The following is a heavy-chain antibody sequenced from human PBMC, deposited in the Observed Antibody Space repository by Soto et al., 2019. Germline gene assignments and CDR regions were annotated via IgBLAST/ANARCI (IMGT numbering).Heavy chain of an antibody. D-gene: IGHD2-21*01. V-gene: IGHV3-48*03. CDR1: GCILSNYE. Sequence: SLSLSCAASGCILSNYEVDWVRQARGKGREWVSYVSEHSGTMHYADSVKGRFTISRDNAKNSLYLQMKSLRSEDTAVYFCVREYCAGGACSDAFDLWGQGTLVTVSS. CDR2: VSEHSGTM. CDR3: VREYCAGGACSDAFDL. J-gene: IGHJ3*01.